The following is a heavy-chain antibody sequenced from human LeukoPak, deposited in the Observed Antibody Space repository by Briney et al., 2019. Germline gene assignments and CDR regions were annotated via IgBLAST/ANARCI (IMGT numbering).Heavy chain of an antibody. Sequence: PAGGSLRLSCAASGFSFSTTWMHWVRHAPGKGLVWVARINSDGTGIIYADSVKGRFTISRDNAKNTLFLQMNSLRAEDTAVYYCARDRYYSVDYWGQGTLVTVSS. J-gene: IGHJ4*02. D-gene: IGHD1-26*01. CDR2: INSDGTGI. V-gene: IGHV3-74*01. CDR1: GFSFSTTW. CDR3: ARDRYYSVDY.